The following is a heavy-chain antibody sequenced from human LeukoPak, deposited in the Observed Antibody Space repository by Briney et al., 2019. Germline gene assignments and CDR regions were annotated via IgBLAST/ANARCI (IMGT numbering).Heavy chain of an antibody. J-gene: IGHJ6*02. Sequence: PGGSLRLSCAASGLTLSSYWMHWVRQAPGKGLVWVSRINSDGSSTRYADSVKGRFTISRDNSKNTLYLQMNSLRAEDTAVYYCARDKSAPAPSFGMDVWGHGTSVTVSS. CDR3: ARDKSAPAPSFGMDV. CDR1: GLTLSSYW. D-gene: IGHD2-2*01. V-gene: IGHV3-74*01. CDR2: INSDGSST.